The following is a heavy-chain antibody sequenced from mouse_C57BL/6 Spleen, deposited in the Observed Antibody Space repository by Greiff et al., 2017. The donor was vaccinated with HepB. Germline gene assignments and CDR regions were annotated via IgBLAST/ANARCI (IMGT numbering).Heavy chain of an antibody. CDR3: ARHEGGNYYGYLSMDY. Sequence: VKLMESGAELVKPGASVKLSCKASGYTFTEYTIHWVKQRSGQGLEWIGWFYPGSGSIKYNEKFKDKATLTADKSSSTVYMELSRLTSEDSAVYFCARHEGGNYYGYLSMDYWGQGTSVTVSS. D-gene: IGHD2-2*01. CDR2: FYPGSGSI. V-gene: IGHV1-62-2*01. J-gene: IGHJ4*01. CDR1: GYTFTEYT.